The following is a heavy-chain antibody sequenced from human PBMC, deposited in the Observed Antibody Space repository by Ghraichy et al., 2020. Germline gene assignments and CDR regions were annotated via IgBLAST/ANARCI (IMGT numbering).Heavy chain of an antibody. CDR1: GGTFSSYA. V-gene: IGHV1-69*13. CDR2: IIPIFGTA. Sequence: SVKVSCKASGGTFSSYAISWVRQAPGQGLEWMGGIIPIFGTANYAQKFQGRVTITADESTSTAYMELSSLRSEDTAVYYCARGTAYDYIWGSYRPFDYWGQGTLVTVSS. D-gene: IGHD3-16*02. CDR3: ARGTAYDYIWGSYRPFDY. J-gene: IGHJ4*02.